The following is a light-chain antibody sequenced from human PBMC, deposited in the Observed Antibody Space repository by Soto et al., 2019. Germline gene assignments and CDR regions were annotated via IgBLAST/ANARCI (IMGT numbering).Light chain of an antibody. Sequence: EIVLTQSPGTLSLSQGERATLSCRASQSVSSSYLAWYQQKPGQAPRLLIYGASSRATGIPDRFSGSGSGTDFTLTISRLEPEAFAVYYCQQYGSSPRTFGQGTKVEIK. CDR3: QQYGSSPRT. CDR1: QSVSSSY. CDR2: GAS. V-gene: IGKV3-20*01. J-gene: IGKJ1*01.